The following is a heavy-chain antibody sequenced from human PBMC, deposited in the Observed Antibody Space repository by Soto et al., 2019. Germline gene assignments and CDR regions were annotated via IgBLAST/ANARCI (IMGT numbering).Heavy chain of an antibody. J-gene: IGHJ6*03. CDR3: ARVFDGDWEDYYYYYYMDV. CDR2: IYSGGST. CDR1: GFTVSSNY. V-gene: IGHV3-53*04. Sequence: GGSLRLSCAASGFTVSSNYMSWVRQAPGKGLEWVSVIYSGGSTYYADSVKGRFTISRHNSKNTLYLQMNSLRAEDTAVYYCARVFDGDWEDYYYYYYMDVWGKGTTVTVSS. D-gene: IGHD4-17*01.